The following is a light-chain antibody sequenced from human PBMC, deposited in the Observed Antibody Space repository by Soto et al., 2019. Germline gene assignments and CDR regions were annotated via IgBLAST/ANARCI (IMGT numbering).Light chain of an antibody. J-gene: IGLJ1*01. V-gene: IGLV3-1*01. CDR1: KLGGKY. CDR3: LAWDSNKGV. CDR2: QNS. Sequence: SYELPQPPSVSVSPGQTASITCSGDKLGGKYVCWYQQKPGQSPVLVIYQNSKRPSGIPERFSGSNSGNTATLTISGTQAMDEADYYCLAWDSNKGVFGTGTKLTVL.